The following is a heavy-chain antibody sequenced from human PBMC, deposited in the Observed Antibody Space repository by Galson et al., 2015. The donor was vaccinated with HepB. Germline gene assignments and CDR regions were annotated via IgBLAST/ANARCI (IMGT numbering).Heavy chain of an antibody. CDR1: GFSLTNYD. CDR2: IVSAGDS. J-gene: IGHJ4*02. CDR3: ARESQRGDGFDS. V-gene: IGHV3-13*01. D-gene: IGHD3-10*01. Sequence: SLRLSCAASGFSLTNYDMLWVRQPPGKGLEWVSVIVSAGDSHYSDSVRGRFTMSGDTGKNSLFLQMNSLRDGDTALYFCARESQRGDGFDSWGQGTLVSVSS.